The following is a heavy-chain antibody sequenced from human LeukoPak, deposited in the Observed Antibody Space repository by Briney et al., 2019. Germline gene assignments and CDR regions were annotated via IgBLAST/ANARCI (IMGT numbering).Heavy chain of an antibody. V-gene: IGHV3-23*01. Sequence: GGSLRLSCAASGFTFSSYGMSWVRQAPGKGLEWVSAISGSGGSTYYADSVKGRFTISRDNSKNTLYLQMNSLRAEDTAVYYCAKFRFDYALGGSFDYWGQGTLVTVSS. CDR3: AKFRFDYALGGSFDY. CDR2: ISGSGGST. J-gene: IGHJ4*02. D-gene: IGHD4-17*01. CDR1: GFTFSSYG.